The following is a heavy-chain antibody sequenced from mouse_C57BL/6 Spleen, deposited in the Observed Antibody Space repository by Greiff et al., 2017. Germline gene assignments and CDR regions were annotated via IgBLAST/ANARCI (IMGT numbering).Heavy chain of an antibody. CDR1: GYTFPGYW. CDR3: ARGGYYGYDDAMDY. V-gene: IGHV1-9*01. J-gene: IGHJ4*01. Sequence: VKLQESGAELMKPGASVKLSCKATGYTFPGYWIEWVKQRPGHGLEWIGEILPGSGSTTYNEKFKGKATFTADPSSNTAYMQLSSLTTEDSAIYYCARGGYYGYDDAMDYWGQGTSVTVSS. D-gene: IGHD2-2*01. CDR2: ILPGSGST.